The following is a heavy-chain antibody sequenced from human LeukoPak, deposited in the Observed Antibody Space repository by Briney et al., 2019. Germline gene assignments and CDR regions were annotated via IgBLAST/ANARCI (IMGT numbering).Heavy chain of an antibody. V-gene: IGHV4-31*03. CDR1: GDSISSGAYY. CDR3: ARDPYGGYGSFDY. Sequence: SETLSRTCTVSGDSISSGAYYWSWIRQHPGKGLEWIGYIYYSGSTYYNPSLKSRVTISIDTSKKQFSLRLSSVTAADTAVYYCARDPYGGYGSFDYWGQGTLVTVSS. D-gene: IGHD4-17*01. J-gene: IGHJ4*02. CDR2: IYYSGST.